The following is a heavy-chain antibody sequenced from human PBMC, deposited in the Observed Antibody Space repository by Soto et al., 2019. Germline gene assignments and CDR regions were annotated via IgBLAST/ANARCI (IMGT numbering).Heavy chain of an antibody. CDR3: ANGCGGTCYSRIHY. CDR1: GFTFSSYA. Sequence: EVQLLESGGGLVQPGGSLRLSCAASGFTFSSYAMSWVRQAPGKGLEWVSGISDSGGSTYYADSVKVRFTISRDNSNNTLYRQMNSLRAEDTAVYYCANGCGGTCYSRIHYWGQGTLVTVSS. V-gene: IGHV3-23*01. D-gene: IGHD2-15*01. J-gene: IGHJ4*02. CDR2: ISDSGGST.